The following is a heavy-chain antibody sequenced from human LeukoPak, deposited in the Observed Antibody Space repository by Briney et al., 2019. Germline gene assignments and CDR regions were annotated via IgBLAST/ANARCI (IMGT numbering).Heavy chain of an antibody. V-gene: IGHV4-59*08. CDR3: ARLFHAFDI. Sequence: SEALSLTCTVSGGSISSYYWSWIRQPPGKGLEWIGYIYYSGSTNYNPSLKSRVTISVDTSKNQFSLKLSSVTAADTAVYYCARLFHAFDIWGQGTMVTVSS. CDR1: GGSISSYY. D-gene: IGHD3-9*01. J-gene: IGHJ3*02. CDR2: IYYSGST.